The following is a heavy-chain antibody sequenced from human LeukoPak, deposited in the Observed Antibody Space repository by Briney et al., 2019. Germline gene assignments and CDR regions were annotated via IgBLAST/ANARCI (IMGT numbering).Heavy chain of an antibody. J-gene: IGHJ6*03. Sequence: PGGSLGLSCAASGFTFADYAVHWVRQAPGKGLEWVSGISWNSGGIGYADSVKGRFTLSRDNSKNTLFLQMNSLTTEDTAVYYCARGAGTTVYYIDVWGNGTTVTVSS. CDR1: GFTFADYA. D-gene: IGHD1-7*01. CDR3: ARGAGTTVYYIDV. V-gene: IGHV3-9*01. CDR2: ISWNSGGI.